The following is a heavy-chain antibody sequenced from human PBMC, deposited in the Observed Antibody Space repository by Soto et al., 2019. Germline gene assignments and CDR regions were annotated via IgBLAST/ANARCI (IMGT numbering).Heavy chain of an antibody. D-gene: IGHD6-13*01. CDR3: ARGNGIASRPADY. CDR1: GDSISSRSYY. J-gene: IGHJ4*02. Sequence: SETLSLTCTVTGDSISSRSYYWGWIRQPPGKGLEWIGSIYYSGSTYNNPSLRSRVSISEDASKNQFSLKLSSVTAADTAVYYCARGNGIASRPADYWGQGTLVTVSS. V-gene: IGHV4-39*07. CDR2: IYYSGST.